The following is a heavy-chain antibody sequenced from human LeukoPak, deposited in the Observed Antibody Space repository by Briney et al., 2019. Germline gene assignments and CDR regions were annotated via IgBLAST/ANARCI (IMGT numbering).Heavy chain of an antibody. CDR2: IYHSGST. Sequence: SETLSLTCTVSGYSISNGYYWGWIRQPPRKGLEWIGSIYHSGSTYYNPSLKSRVTISVDTSKNQFSLKLSSVTAADTAVYYCARVYIRDSSGYYGYYYYMDVWGKGTTVTVSS. V-gene: IGHV4-38-2*02. CDR3: ARVYIRDSSGYYGYYYYMDV. D-gene: IGHD3-22*01. J-gene: IGHJ6*03. CDR1: GYSISNGYY.